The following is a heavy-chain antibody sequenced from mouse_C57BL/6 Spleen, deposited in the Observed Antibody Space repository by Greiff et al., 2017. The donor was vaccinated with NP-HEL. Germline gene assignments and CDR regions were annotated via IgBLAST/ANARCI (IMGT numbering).Heavy chain of an antibody. Sequence: QVQLQQPGAELVKPGASVKLSCKASGYTFPSYWMQWVKQRPGQGLEWNGEIDPSDSYTNYNQKFKGKATLTVDTSSSTVYMQLISLTSEDSAVYYCAKKQYYGSSYGFDYWGQGTTLTVSS. CDR1: GYTFPSYW. D-gene: IGHD1-1*01. CDR2: IDPSDSYT. J-gene: IGHJ2*01. V-gene: IGHV1-50*01. CDR3: AKKQYYGSSYGFDY.